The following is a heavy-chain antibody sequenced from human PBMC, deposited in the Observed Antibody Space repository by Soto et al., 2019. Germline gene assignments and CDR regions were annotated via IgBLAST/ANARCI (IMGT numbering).Heavy chain of an antibody. CDR1: GGSISSSSYY. CDR2: IYYSGST. D-gene: IGHD6-6*01. V-gene: IGHV4-39*01. CDR3: ARRSRRRLRSYYFDY. J-gene: IGHJ4*02. Sequence: QLQLQESGPGLVKPSETLSLTCTVSGGSISSSSYYWGWIRQPPGKGLEWIGSIYYSGSTYYNPSLKSRVTISVDTSKNQFSLKLSSVTAADTAVYYCARRSRRRLRSYYFDYWGQGTLVTVSS.